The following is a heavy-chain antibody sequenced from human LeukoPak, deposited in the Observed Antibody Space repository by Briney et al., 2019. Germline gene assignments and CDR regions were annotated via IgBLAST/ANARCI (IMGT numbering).Heavy chain of an antibody. CDR3: ARDWGAVADDSFDI. CDR2: INPNSGGT. Sequence: ASVKVSCKASGYTFTGYYMHWVRHAPGQGLEWMGWINPNSGGTNYAQKFQGRVTMTRDTSISTAYMELSRLRSDDTAVYYCARDWGAVADDSFDIWGQGTMVTVSS. CDR1: GYTFTGYY. D-gene: IGHD6-19*01. V-gene: IGHV1-2*02. J-gene: IGHJ3*02.